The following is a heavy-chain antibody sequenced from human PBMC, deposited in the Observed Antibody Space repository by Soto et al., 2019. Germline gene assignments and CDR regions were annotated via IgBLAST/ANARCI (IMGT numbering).Heavy chain of an antibody. Sequence: QVQLQESGPGLVKPSQTLSLTCTVSGVSITSGDYYWSWIRQSPGKGLEWIGYIYYSETAQYNPTLKGRTLISIDRSKNQLSLKMTSLTAADTAVYYCARDDLDYSGNPLSTWGQGTLVTVSS. CDR3: ARDDLDYSGNPLST. CDR2: IYYSETA. J-gene: IGHJ1*01. V-gene: IGHV4-30-4*01. CDR1: GVSITSGDYY. D-gene: IGHD4-4*01.